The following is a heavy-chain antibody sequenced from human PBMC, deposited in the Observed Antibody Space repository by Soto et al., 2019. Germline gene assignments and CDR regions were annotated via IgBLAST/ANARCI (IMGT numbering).Heavy chain of an antibody. D-gene: IGHD2-15*01. CDR2: VSYSGKT. V-gene: IGHV4-59*07. J-gene: IGHJ3*01. CDR1: GGSITPYY. Sequence: QVQLQESGPGLVKTSDTLSLTCTVSGGSITPYYWSWIRQPPGEGLEWIGYVSYSGKTGYNPSPKSRVYMSIDTSKNEFSLKLTSLTAADAATYYCARQQYTVVTAFDVWGQGTTVAVSS. CDR3: ARQQYTVVTAFDV.